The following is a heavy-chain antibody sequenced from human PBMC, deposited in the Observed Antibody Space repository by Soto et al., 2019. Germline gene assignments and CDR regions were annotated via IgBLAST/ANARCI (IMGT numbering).Heavy chain of an antibody. CDR2: ISWNSGSI. CDR3: AVSPSGYCSGGSCYFDY. Sequence: EVQLVESGGGLVQPGRSLRLSCAASGFTFDDYAMHWVRQAPGKGLEWVSGISWNSGSIGYADSVKGRFTISRDNAKNSRYLQMNSLRAEDTALYYCAVSPSGYCSGGSCYFDYWGQGTLVTVSS. V-gene: IGHV3-9*01. J-gene: IGHJ4*02. D-gene: IGHD2-15*01. CDR1: GFTFDDYA.